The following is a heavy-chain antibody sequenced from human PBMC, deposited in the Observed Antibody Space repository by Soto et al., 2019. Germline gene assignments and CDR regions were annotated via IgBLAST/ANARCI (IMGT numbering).Heavy chain of an antibody. CDR2: ISYDGSNK. CDR1: GFTFSSYG. Sequence: GGSLRLSCAASGFTFSSYGMHWVRQAPGKGLEWVAVISYDGSNKYYADSVKGRFTISRDNSKNTLYLQMNSLRAEDTAVYYCAKALGRFYAQGDWFDPWGQGTLVTVSS. V-gene: IGHV3-30*18. D-gene: IGHD1-26*01. CDR3: AKALGRFYAQGDWFDP. J-gene: IGHJ5*02.